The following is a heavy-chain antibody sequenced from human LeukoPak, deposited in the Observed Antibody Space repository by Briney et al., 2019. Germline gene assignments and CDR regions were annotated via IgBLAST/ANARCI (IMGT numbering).Heavy chain of an antibody. J-gene: IGHJ4*02. CDR2: IYYSGST. CDR3: ARAAIGEDTFDY. Sequence: PSETLSLTCTVSGGSISSYYWSWIRQPPGKGLEWIGYIYYSGSTNYNPSLKSRVTISVDTSKNQFSLKLSSVTAADTAVYYCARAAIGEDTFDYWGQGTLVTVSS. V-gene: IGHV4-59*01. CDR1: GGSISSYY. D-gene: IGHD3-16*01.